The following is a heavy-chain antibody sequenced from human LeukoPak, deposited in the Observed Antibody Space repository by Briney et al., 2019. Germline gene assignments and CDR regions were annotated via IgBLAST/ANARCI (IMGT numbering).Heavy chain of an antibody. V-gene: IGHV3-21*01. CDR3: AREFTMVRGVISWFDP. CDR2: ISSSSSYI. D-gene: IGHD3-10*01. CDR1: GFTFSSYS. Sequence: PGGSLRLSCAASGFTFSSYSMNWVRQAPGKGLEWVSSISSSSSYIYYADSVKGRFTISRENAKNSLYLQMNSLRAEDTAVYYCAREFTMVRGVISWFDPRGQGTLVTVSS. J-gene: IGHJ5*02.